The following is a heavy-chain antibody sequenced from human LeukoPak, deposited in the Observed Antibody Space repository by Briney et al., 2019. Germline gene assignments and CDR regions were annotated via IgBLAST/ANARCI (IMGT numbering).Heavy chain of an antibody. D-gene: IGHD3-9*01. CDR3: TTDRYFDWLPRVY. CDR1: GFTFTNAW. J-gene: IGHJ4*02. V-gene: IGHV3-15*01. CDR2: FKSETDGGTT. Sequence: GGSLRLSCAASGFTFTNAWMSWVRQAPGKGLEWVGRFKSETDGGTTAYAAPVKGRFTVSRDDSKNTLFLQMNSLKTEDTAVYYCTTDRYFDWLPRVYWGQGTLVTVSS.